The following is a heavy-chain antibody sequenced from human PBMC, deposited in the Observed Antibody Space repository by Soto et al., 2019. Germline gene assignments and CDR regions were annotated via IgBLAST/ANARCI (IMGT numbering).Heavy chain of an antibody. J-gene: IGHJ4*02. Sequence: GESLKISCKGSGYNFAGYWIAWVRQMPGKGLELMGIIYPSDSDTRYRPSFQGQVTISADKSISSAYLQWSSLRASDTAMYYCARGAVSTRTFGYWGQGTPVTVSS. CDR1: GYNFAGYW. V-gene: IGHV5-51*01. CDR2: IYPSDSDT. D-gene: IGHD6-19*01. CDR3: ARGAVSTRTFGY.